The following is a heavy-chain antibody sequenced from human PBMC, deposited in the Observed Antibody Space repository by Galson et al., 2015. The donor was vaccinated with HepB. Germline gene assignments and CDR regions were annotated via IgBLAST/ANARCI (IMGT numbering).Heavy chain of an antibody. CDR3: ARDRRSSGDLLDY. D-gene: IGHD7-27*01. J-gene: IGHJ4*02. Sequence: SLRLSCAASGFTFSSYAMHRVRQAPGKGLEWVAVISYDGSNKYYADSVKGRFTISRDNSKNTLYLQMNSLRAEDTAVYYCARDRRSSGDLLDYWGQGTLVTVSS. V-gene: IGHV3-30-3*01. CDR1: GFTFSSYA. CDR2: ISYDGSNK.